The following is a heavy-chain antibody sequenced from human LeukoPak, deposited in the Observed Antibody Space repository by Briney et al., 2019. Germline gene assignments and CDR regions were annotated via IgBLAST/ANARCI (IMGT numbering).Heavy chain of an antibody. CDR2: ISHSNGYT. D-gene: IGHD1-26*01. V-gene: IGHV3-11*06. J-gene: IGHJ3*02. CDR3: AREQDSAGAIDGDAFDI. CDR1: GFRFSDYY. Sequence: GGSLRLSCAAPGFRFSDYYMSWIRQAPEKGLEWVSYISHSNGYTNYADSVKVRFTISRDNAKNSLCLQMNSLRAEDTAVYYCAREQDSAGAIDGDAFDIWGQGTMVTVSS.